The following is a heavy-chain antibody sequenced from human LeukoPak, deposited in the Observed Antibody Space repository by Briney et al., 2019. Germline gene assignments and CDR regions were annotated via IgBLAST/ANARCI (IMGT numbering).Heavy chain of an antibody. V-gene: IGHV7-4-1*02. CDR3: ARVEWFGKLSPYYYYYYGMDV. Sequence: ASVKVSCKASGYTFTSYAMNWVRQAPGQGLEYMGWINTNTGNPTYAQGFTGRFVFSLDTSVSTAYLQISSLKAEDTAVYYCARVEWFGKLSPYYYYYYGMDVWGQGTTVTVSS. D-gene: IGHD3-10*01. CDR2: INTNTGNP. J-gene: IGHJ6*02. CDR1: GYTFTSYA.